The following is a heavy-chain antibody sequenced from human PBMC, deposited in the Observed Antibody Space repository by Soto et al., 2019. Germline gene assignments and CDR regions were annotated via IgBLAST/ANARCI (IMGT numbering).Heavy chain of an antibody. D-gene: IGHD6-13*01. Sequence: QVQLVESGGGLVKPGGSLRLSCAASGFTFSDYYISSIRQAPGKGLEWVSYINSSSSYTNYADSVKGRFTISRDNAKNSLYLQMNSLRAEDTAVYYCARTIVAAGGRRYFDLWGRGTLVTVSS. V-gene: IGHV3-11*05. CDR3: ARTIVAAGGRRYFDL. CDR2: INSSSSYT. J-gene: IGHJ2*01. CDR1: GFTFSDYY.